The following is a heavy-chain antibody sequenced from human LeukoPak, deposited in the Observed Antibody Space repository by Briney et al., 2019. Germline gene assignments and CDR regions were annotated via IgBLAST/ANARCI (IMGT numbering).Heavy chain of an antibody. CDR2: MNPNSGNT. J-gene: IGHJ4*02. Sequence: GASVKVSCKASGYTFTSYDINWVRQATGQGLEWMGWMNPNSGNTGYAQKFQGRVTITTDESTSTAYMELSSLRSEDTAVYYCARGEGILAYWGQGTLVTVSS. V-gene: IGHV1-8*01. CDR1: GYTFTSYD. CDR3: ARGEGILAY. D-gene: IGHD2-15*01.